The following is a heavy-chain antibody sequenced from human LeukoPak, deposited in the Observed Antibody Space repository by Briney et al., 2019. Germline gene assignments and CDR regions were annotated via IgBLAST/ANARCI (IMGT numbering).Heavy chain of an antibody. CDR3: AKRDISRSASDI. CDR1: GFTFSSYA. Sequence: PGGSLRLSYAASGFTFSSYAMSWVRQAPGKGLEWVSAISGSGGSTYYADSVKGRFTISRDNSKNTLHLQMNSLRAEDTAVYYCAKRDISRSASDIWGQGTVVTVSS. V-gene: IGHV3-23*01. J-gene: IGHJ3*02. D-gene: IGHD2-15*01. CDR2: ISGSGGST.